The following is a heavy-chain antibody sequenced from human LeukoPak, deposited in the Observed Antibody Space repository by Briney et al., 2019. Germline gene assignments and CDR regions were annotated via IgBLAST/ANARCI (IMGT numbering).Heavy chain of an antibody. CDR3: ARARRRDGYNYFGLGDAFDI. CDR1: GGSISSGGYS. Sequence: PSETLSLTCAVSGGSISSGGYSWSWIRQPPGKGLEWIGYIYHSGSTYYNPSLKSRVTISVDRSKNQFSLKLSSVTAADTAVYYCARARRRDGYNYFGLGDAFDIWGQGTMVTVSS. D-gene: IGHD5-24*01. V-gene: IGHV4-30-2*01. CDR2: IYHSGST. J-gene: IGHJ3*02.